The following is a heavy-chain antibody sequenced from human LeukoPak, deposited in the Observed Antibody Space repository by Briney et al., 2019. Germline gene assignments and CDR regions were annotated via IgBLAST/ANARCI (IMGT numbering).Heavy chain of an antibody. J-gene: IGHJ3*02. CDR3: TTAYDTSGFAPFDS. CDR1: GYTLTELS. D-gene: IGHD3-22*01. CDR2: FDPKDGET. Sequence: ASVKVSCKVSGYTLTELSMHWVRQAPGKGLEWMGGFDPKDGETVYAQKFQGRVTMTEDTSTDTAYMDLGSLRFEDTAVYYCTTAYDTSGFAPFDSWGQGTMVTVSS. V-gene: IGHV1-24*01.